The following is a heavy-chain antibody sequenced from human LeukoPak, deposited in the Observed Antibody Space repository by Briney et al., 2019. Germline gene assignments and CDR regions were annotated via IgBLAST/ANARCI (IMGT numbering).Heavy chain of an antibody. D-gene: IGHD3-10*01. CDR1: GYTFTAYS. CDR3: ARDLDYYGSGSFFNI. Sequence: ASVTVSCKASGYTFTAYSMHWVRQAPGQGLEWMGWINPNSGGTNYAQKFQGRVTMTRDTSITTAYMELSRLRSDDTAVCYCARDLDYYGSGSFFNIWGQGTMVTVSS. CDR2: INPNSGGT. J-gene: IGHJ3*02. V-gene: IGHV1-2*02.